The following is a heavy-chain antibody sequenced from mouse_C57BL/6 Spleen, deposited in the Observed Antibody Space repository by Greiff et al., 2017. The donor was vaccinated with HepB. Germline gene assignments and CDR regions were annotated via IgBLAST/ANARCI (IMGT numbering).Heavy chain of an antibody. CDR2: IRNKANGYTT. CDR1: GFTFTDYY. CDR3: ARSFDYDALDY. V-gene: IGHV7-3*01. Sequence: EVKLMESGGGLVQPGGSLSLSCAASGFTFTDYYMSWVRQPPGKALEWLGFIRNKANGYTTEYSASVKGRFTISRDNSQSILYLQMNALRAEDSATYYCARSFDYDALDYWGQGTTLTVSS. D-gene: IGHD2-4*01. J-gene: IGHJ2*01.